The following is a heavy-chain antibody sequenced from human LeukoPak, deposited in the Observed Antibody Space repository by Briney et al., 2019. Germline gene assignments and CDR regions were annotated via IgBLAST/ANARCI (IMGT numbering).Heavy chain of an antibody. CDR2: MKQDGSEK. D-gene: IGHD6-13*01. J-gene: IGHJ4*02. V-gene: IGHV3-7*01. Sequence: PGGSLRLSCADSGFTLSSYWMSWVRQAPGKGLEWVATMKQDGSEKYYLDSVKGRFTVSRDSAKKSFYLQMNSLRGEDTAVYYCAGDSWYLWGQGTLVTVSS. CDR1: GFTLSSYW. CDR3: AGDSWYL.